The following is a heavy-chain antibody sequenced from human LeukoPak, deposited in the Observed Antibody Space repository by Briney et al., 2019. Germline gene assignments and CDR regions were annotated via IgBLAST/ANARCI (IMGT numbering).Heavy chain of an antibody. Sequence: PGGSLRLSCAASGFTFSSYGMTWVCQAPGKGLEWVSTISSSGSNTYYADSAKGRFTISRDNSKNTLYLQMNSLRAEDTAVYFCAKANGGNYGAFDFWGQGTMVTVSS. V-gene: IGHV3-23*01. J-gene: IGHJ3*01. CDR2: ISSSGSNT. CDR3: AKANGGNYGAFDF. CDR1: GFTFSSYG. D-gene: IGHD4/OR15-4a*01.